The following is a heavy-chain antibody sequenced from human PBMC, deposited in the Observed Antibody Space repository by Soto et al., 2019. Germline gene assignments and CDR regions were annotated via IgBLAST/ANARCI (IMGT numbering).Heavy chain of an antibody. V-gene: IGHV3-30-3*01. Sequence: LRLSCAASRFTSRSCAMHWVRQAPFKGLEWVAVISYDGSNKHYADSVKGRFTISRDNSKTTLYLLIDSLCAEETAVYYCARDQGDAYGDSVYYFDYWGQGALVTVSS. J-gene: IGHJ4*02. D-gene: IGHD4-17*01. CDR3: ARDQGDAYGDSVYYFDY. CDR1: RFTSRSCA. CDR2: ISYDGSNK.